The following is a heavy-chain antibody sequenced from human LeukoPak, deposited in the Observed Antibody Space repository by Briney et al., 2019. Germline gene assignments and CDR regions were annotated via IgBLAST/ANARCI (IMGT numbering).Heavy chain of an antibody. CDR3: AKVRVKYSSYLDAFDI. Sequence: GGSLRLSCAASGFTFSSYGMHWVRQAPGKGLEWVAVIWYDGSNKYYADSVKGRFTISRDNSKNTLYLQMNSLRAEGTAVYYCAKVRVKYSSYLDAFDIWGQGTMVTVSS. CDR2: IWYDGSNK. CDR1: GFTFSSYG. J-gene: IGHJ3*02. V-gene: IGHV3-33*06. D-gene: IGHD6-6*01.